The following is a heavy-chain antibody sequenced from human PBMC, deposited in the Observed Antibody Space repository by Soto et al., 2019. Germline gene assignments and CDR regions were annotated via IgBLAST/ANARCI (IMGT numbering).Heavy chain of an antibody. CDR1: VFTCSSYW. J-gene: IGHJ4*02. Sequence: WSLRLSCSASVFTCSSYWMSWFRQAPGKGLEWVANIKQDGSEKYYVDSVKGRFTISRDNAKNSLYLQMNSLRAEDTAVYYCARALGYCSSTSCYWGSPYYFDYWGQGTLVTVSS. V-gene: IGHV3-7*03. D-gene: IGHD2-2*01. CDR3: ARALGYCSSTSCYWGSPYYFDY. CDR2: IKQDGSEK.